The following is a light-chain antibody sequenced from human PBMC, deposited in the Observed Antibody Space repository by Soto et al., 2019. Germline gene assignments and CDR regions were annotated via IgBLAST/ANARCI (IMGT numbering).Light chain of an antibody. Sequence: DIQLTQSPSFLSASVGDRVTITCRASQGISSSLAWYQQRAGKAPKLLIYAASSLQSGVPSRFSGSGSGTDFTLTISSLQPEDFATYYCQQSYSTPFTFGQGTRLEIK. CDR1: QGISSS. CDR3: QQSYSTPFT. J-gene: IGKJ5*01. V-gene: IGKV1-39*01. CDR2: AAS.